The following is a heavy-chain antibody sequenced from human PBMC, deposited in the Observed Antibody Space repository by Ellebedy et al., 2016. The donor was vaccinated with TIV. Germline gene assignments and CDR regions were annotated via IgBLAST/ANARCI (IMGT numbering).Heavy chain of an antibody. V-gene: IGHV3-23*01. CDR3: ANPREVVGGNRS. Sequence: GESLKISXAASGFTFNTNGMSWVRQAPGKGLEWVSSISGSGRTTHYTDSVKGRFTISRDNSKNTLYLQMNSLRADDTAVYYCANPREVVGGNRSWGQGTLVTVSS. CDR1: GFTFNTNG. J-gene: IGHJ5*02. D-gene: IGHD4-23*01. CDR2: ISGSGRTT.